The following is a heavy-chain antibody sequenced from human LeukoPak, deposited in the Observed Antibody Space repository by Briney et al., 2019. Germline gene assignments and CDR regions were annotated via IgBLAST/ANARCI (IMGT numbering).Heavy chain of an antibody. Sequence: GGSLRLSCAASGFTFSSYWMHWVRQAPGKGLVWVSRINSDGSSTSYADSVKGRFTISRDNAKNALYLQMNSLRAEDTAVYYCASRDENCSGGSCPIYWGQGTLVTVSS. CDR3: ASRDENCSGGSCPIY. CDR1: GFTFSSYW. J-gene: IGHJ4*02. CDR2: INSDGSST. V-gene: IGHV3-74*01. D-gene: IGHD2-15*01.